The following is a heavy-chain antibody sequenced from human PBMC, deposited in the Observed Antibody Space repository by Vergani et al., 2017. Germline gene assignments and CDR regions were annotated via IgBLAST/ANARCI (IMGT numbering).Heavy chain of an antibody. D-gene: IGHD4-17*01. CDR1: GYTFTDHY. CDR2: VDPEDGET. V-gene: IGHV1-69-2*01. CDR3: ATPQTVTTGGMEV. Sequence: EVQLVQSGAEVKKHGATMKISCKVSGYTFTDHYMHWVKQAPGKGLEWMGLVDPEDGETIYEEKFKDRVTIAADTSTDTAHLELSSLSSEDQAGYFCATPQTVTTGGMEVWVQGTTVSVSS. J-gene: IGHJ6*02.